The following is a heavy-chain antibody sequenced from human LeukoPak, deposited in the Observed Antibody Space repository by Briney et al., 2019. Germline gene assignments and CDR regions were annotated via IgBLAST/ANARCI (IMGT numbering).Heavy chain of an antibody. D-gene: IGHD3-22*01. Sequence: SVKVSCKASGFPFSSSSMQWVRQARGQRLEWIGWLAVGSGNTKYAQKFQGRVTITRDMSTSTAYMELSSLRSEDTALYYCAAVFGSGYYYYFDYWGQGSLVTVSS. CDR1: GFPFSSSS. CDR3: AAVFGSGYYYYFDY. J-gene: IGHJ4*02. V-gene: IGHV1-58*02. CDR2: LAVGSGNT.